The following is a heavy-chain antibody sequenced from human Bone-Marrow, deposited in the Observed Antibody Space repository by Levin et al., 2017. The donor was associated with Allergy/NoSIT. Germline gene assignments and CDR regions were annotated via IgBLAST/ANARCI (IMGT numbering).Heavy chain of an antibody. J-gene: IGHJ3*02. D-gene: IGHD3-10*01. CDR2: VHASGKT. CDR3: ARPGAGIGESQNYYNDAFDI. V-gene: IGHV4-4*08. Sequence: SETLSLTCTVSGGSLSGYYWNWIRLSPGKGLEWIGHVHASGKTNDNPSLRGRVIMSIDKSKNQFSLTLTSVSAADTAIYYCARPGAGIGESQNYYNDAFDIWGQGTQVTVSS. CDR1: GGSLSGYY.